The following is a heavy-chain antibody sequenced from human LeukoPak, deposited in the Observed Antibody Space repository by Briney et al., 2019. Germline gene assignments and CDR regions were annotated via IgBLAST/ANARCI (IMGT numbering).Heavy chain of an antibody. CDR3: ARGRPHGNDY. CDR2: IASDGSST. J-gene: IGHJ4*02. CDR1: GFTFSSYW. Sequence: GGSLRLSCAASGFTFSSYWMNWVRHAPGKGLWVSRIASDGSSTTYADSVKGRFSISRDNAKNTLYLQMNSLRVEDTAVYYCARGRPHGNDYWGQGTLVTVSS. V-gene: IGHV3-74*01. D-gene: IGHD4-23*01.